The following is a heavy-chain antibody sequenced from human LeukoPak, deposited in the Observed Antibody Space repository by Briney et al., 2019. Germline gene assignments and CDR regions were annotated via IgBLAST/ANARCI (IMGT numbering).Heavy chain of an antibody. CDR3: AKGGYCSGGSCYDDY. Sequence: GGSLRLSCAASGFTFSSYAMHWVRQAPGKRLEWVALISYDGSNEYYTDSVKGRFTISRDNSKNTLYLQMNSLRAEDTALYYCAKGGYCSGGSCYDDYWGQGTLVTVSS. V-gene: IGHV3-30*04. D-gene: IGHD2-15*01. J-gene: IGHJ4*02. CDR1: GFTFSSYA. CDR2: ISYDGSNE.